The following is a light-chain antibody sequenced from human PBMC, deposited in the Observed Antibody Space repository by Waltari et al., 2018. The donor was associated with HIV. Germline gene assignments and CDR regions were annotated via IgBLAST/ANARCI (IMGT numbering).Light chain of an antibody. CDR3: MQALQTPPA. J-gene: IGKJ2*01. V-gene: IGKV2-28*01. CDR1: QSLLHSNGFNY. CDR2: LDS. Sequence: DIVMTQSPLPLPVTPGAPASISGRSSQSLLHSNGFNYLDWYLQKPGQSPQLLIYLDSNRAPVVPDRFSGSGSGTDFTLKISRVEAEDVGVYYCMQALQTPPAFGQGTKLEIK.